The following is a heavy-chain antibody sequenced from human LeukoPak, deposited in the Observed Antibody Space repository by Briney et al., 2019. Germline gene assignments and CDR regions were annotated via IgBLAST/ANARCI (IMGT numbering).Heavy chain of an antibody. Sequence: PSETLSLTCTVSGYSISSGYYWGWIRQPPGKGLEWIGSIYHSGSTYYNPSPKSRVTISVDTSKNQFSLKLSSVTAADTAVYYCARDRPEDYYDSSGPPDTWGQGTLVTVSS. CDR3: ARDRPEDYYDSSGPPDT. J-gene: IGHJ4*02. CDR1: GYSISSGYY. V-gene: IGHV4-38-2*02. CDR2: IYHSGST. D-gene: IGHD3-22*01.